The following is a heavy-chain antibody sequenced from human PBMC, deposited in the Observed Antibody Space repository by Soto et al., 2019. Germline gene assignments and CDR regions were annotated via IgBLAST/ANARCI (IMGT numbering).Heavy chain of an antibody. V-gene: IGHV1-69*14. J-gene: IGHJ3*02. CDR1: RDTFSTSY. D-gene: IGHD4-17*01. CDR3: ARGHEYGGNSDAFDI. Sequence: QVQLVQSGAEVKKPGSAMKVSCKASRDTFSTSYINWVRQAPGQRPEWMGNILPIFGTADYAQKFQGRVTIPANKSTTTAYMEVRSLLSEDTAVYYCARGHEYGGNSDAFDIWGQGKVVTVSP. CDR2: ILPIFGTA.